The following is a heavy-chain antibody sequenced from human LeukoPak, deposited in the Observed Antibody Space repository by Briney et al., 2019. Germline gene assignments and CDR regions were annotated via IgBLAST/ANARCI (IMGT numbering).Heavy chain of an antibody. D-gene: IGHD3-3*01. Sequence: PGGSLRLSCAASGFTFTTYAMSWVRQAPGKGLEWVSAISASGGGTYYADSVKGRFTISRDNSKNTLHLQMGGLRAEDTALYYCASLGENYTAYWGQGTLVTVSS. CDR3: ASLGENYTAY. V-gene: IGHV3-23*01. CDR1: GFTFTTYA. J-gene: IGHJ4*02. CDR2: ISASGGGT.